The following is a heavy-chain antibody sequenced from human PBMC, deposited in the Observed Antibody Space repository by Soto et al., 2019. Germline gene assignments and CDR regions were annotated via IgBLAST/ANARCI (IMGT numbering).Heavy chain of an antibody. D-gene: IGHD3-3*01. CDR2: IYYSGST. J-gene: IGHJ4*02. Sequence: PSETLSLTCTVSGGSISSYCLSWIRQPPGKGLEWIGYIYYSGSTNYNPSLKSRVTISVDTSKNQFSLKLSSVTAADTAVYYCARGLTIFGVVPPNYFDYWGQGTLVTVSS. V-gene: IGHV4-59*08. CDR1: GGSISSYC. CDR3: ARGLTIFGVVPPNYFDY.